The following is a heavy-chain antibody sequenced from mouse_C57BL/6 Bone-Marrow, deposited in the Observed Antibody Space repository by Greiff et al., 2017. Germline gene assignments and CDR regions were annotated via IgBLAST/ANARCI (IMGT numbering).Heavy chain of an antibody. CDR2: ITSDGGST. V-gene: IGHV5-2*01. D-gene: IGHD2-3*01. CDR3: ARQGVYYGYSYWYFDV. CDR1: EYEFPSHD. J-gene: IGHJ1*03. Sequence: EVKLVESGGGLVQPGESLKLSCESNEYEFPSHDMSWVRKTPEKRLALVAAITSDGGSTYYPDTMERRFIISRDNTKKTLYLQMSSLRSEDTALYYCARQGVYYGYSYWYFDVWGTGTTVTVSS.